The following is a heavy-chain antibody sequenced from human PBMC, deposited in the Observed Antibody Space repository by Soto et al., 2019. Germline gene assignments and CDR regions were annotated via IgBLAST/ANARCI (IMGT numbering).Heavy chain of an antibody. CDR1: GYSFTSYW. Sequence: PGESLKISCKGSGYSFTSYWIGWVRQMPGKGLEWMGIIYPGDSDTRYSPSFQGQVTISADKSISTAYLQWSSLKASDTAMYYCARPEGSGSYYIDYFDYWGQGTLVTVSS. CDR2: IYPGDSDT. V-gene: IGHV5-51*01. D-gene: IGHD3-10*01. CDR3: ARPEGSGSYYIDYFDY. J-gene: IGHJ4*02.